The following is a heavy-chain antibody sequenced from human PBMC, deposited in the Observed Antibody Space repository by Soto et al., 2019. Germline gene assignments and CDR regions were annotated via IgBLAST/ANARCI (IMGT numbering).Heavy chain of an antibody. CDR2: VYCSGST. Sequence: LETLSLTCTVSGVSITTSSYFWVWLRQPPGQGLEWIGSVYCSGSTYYNPSLKSRITISVDTYKNQFSLKLTSVTAADTAVYYCAKTLRGDYYFFQYWGQGSLVTVSS. V-gene: IGHV4-39*01. CDR1: GVSITTSSYF. CDR3: AKTLRGDYYFFQY. D-gene: IGHD2-21*02. J-gene: IGHJ1*01.